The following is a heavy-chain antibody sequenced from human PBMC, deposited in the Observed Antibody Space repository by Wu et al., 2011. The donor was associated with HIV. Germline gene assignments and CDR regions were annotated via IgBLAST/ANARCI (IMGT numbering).Heavy chain of an antibody. CDR1: GYTFSDYD. CDR2: MNPKNGNT. J-gene: IGHJ2*01. Sequence: QVQLVQSGAEVKKPGASVKVSCQASGYTFSDYDINWVRQATGQGLEWMGWMNPKNGNTGYAQKFQGRVAFTGDTSVSTAYMELSGLRSEDTAVYYCARVVIVPADGGFHIYWYFDLWGRGTLVTVSS. D-gene: IGHD6-13*01. CDR3: ARVVIVPADGGFHIYWYFDL. V-gene: IGHV1-8*03.